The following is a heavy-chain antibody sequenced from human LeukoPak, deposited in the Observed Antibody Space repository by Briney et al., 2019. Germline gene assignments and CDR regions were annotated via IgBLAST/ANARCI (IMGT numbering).Heavy chain of an antibody. CDR2: INHSGST. CDR1: GGSFSGYY. D-gene: IGHD3-10*01. Sequence: SETLSLTCAVYGGSFSGYYWSWIRQPPGKGLEWIGEINHSGSTNYNPSLKSRVTISVDTSKNQFSLKLSSVTAADTAVYYYASTVTYYYGSGGENWFDPWGQGTLVTVSS. J-gene: IGHJ5*02. CDR3: ASTVTYYYGSGGENWFDP. V-gene: IGHV4-34*01.